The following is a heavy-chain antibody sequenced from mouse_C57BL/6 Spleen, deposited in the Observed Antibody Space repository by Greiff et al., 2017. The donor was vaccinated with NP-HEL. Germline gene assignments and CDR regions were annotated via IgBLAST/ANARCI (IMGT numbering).Heavy chain of an antibody. CDR3: ARPYGYDEVY. J-gene: IGHJ2*01. CDR1: GYTFTDYY. CDR2: INPNNGGT. Sequence: EVQLQQSGPELVKPGASVKISCKASGYTFTDYYMNWVKQSHGKSLEWIGDINPNNGGTSYNQKFKGKATLTVDKSSSTAYMELRSLTSEDSAVYYCARPYGYDEVYWGQGTTLTVSS. D-gene: IGHD2-2*01. V-gene: IGHV1-26*01.